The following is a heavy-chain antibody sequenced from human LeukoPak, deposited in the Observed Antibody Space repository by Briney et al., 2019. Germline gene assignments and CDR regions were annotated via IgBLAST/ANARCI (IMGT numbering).Heavy chain of an antibody. V-gene: IGHV1-2*02. CDR1: GYTFTAYY. CDR2: INPNSGGT. J-gene: IGHJ4*02. Sequence: ASLKVSCKASGYTFTAYYMHWVRQAPGHGLEWMGWINPNSGGTNYAQKLQGRVTMTTDTSTSTAYMELRSLRSDDTAVYYCARGKGSGTSPDYWGQGTLVTVSS. D-gene: IGHD2-2*01. CDR3: ARGKGSGTSPDY.